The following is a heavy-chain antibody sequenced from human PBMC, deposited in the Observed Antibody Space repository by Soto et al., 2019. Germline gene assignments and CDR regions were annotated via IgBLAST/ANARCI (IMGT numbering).Heavy chain of an antibody. CDR3: ARVGGRISSGWYYFDY. CDR2: IYYSGST. J-gene: IGHJ4*02. CDR1: GGSISSSSYY. Sequence: QLQLQESGPGLVKPSETLSLTCTVSGGSISSSSYYWGWIRQPPGKGLEWIGSIYYSGSTYYNPSLKSRVTISVDTSKNQSSLKLSSVTAADTAVYYGARVGGRISSGWYYFDYWGQGTLVTVSS. V-gene: IGHV4-39*01. D-gene: IGHD6-19*01.